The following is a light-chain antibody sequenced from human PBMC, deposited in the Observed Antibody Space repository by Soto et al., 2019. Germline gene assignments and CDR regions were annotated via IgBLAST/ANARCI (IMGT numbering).Light chain of an antibody. Sequence: QSALTQPASVSGSPGQSITISYTGTSSDIGAYNHVSWYQQHPDRAPKLIIYEVSNRPSEISNRFSASKSGNTASLTISGLQAEDETDYYCFSYTSSSTYVFGTGTKLTVL. J-gene: IGLJ1*01. CDR1: SSDIGAYNH. V-gene: IGLV2-14*01. CDR2: EVS. CDR3: FSYTSSSTYV.